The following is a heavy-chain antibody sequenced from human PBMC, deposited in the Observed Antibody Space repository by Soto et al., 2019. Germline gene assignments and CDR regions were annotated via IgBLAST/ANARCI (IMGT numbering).Heavy chain of an antibody. Sequence: QVQLVHSGAEVKKPGASVKVSCKASGYTFTSNGISWMRQAPRQGLEWMGWISAYNGNTNNAQKLQGRVTMTTDTSTSTAYRELRSLRSDDTAVYYFAIVLKSSCCCPDYLGQGTLVTVSS. D-gene: IGHD6-19*01. J-gene: IGHJ4*02. CDR2: ISAYNGNT. CDR3: AIVLKSSCCCPDY. CDR1: GYTFTSNG. V-gene: IGHV1-18*04.